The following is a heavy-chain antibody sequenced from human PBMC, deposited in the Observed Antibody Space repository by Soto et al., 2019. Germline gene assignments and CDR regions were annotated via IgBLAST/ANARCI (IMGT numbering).Heavy chain of an antibody. CDR1: GYSIGRNY. D-gene: IGHD3-16*01. V-gene: IGHV4-59*01. J-gene: IGHJ4*02. Sequence: VHLQESGPGLVKPSETLSLTCSVSGYSIGRNYLSCIRQPPGKGLEWIGYIYYSWSTKYNPFLERRVTISLAQDRNQCSLRLRSVTAADTAVYYCASGPMISGGGMVTGGPYLDYWGPGALVTVSS. CDR3: ASGPMISGGGMVTGGPYLDY. CDR2: IYYSWST.